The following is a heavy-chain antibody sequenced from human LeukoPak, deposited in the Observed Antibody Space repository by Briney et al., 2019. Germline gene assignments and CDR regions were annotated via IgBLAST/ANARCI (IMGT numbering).Heavy chain of an antibody. Sequence: GGSLRLSCAASGFTFSSYAMSWVRQAPGKGLEWVSAISGSGGSTYYADSVKGRFTISRDNSKSTLYLQMNSLRAEDTAVYYCAKSGVIVVVPAAMGMFDYWGQGTLVTVSS. J-gene: IGHJ4*02. CDR2: ISGSGGST. V-gene: IGHV3-23*01. D-gene: IGHD2-2*01. CDR3: AKSGVIVVVPAAMGMFDY. CDR1: GFTFSSYA.